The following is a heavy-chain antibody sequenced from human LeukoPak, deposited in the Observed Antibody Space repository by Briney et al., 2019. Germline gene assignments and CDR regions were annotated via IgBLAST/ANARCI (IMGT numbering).Heavy chain of an antibody. CDR2: IYYSGST. CDR3: ARGSGSYYNNYYYYMDV. D-gene: IGHD3-10*01. Sequence: SETLSLTCTVSGGSISSYYWSWIRQPPGKGLEWIGYIYYSGSTNYNPSLKSRVTISVDTSKNQFSLKLSSVTAADTAVYYCARGSGSYYNNYYYYMDVWGKGTTVTISS. J-gene: IGHJ6*03. V-gene: IGHV4-59*08. CDR1: GGSISSYY.